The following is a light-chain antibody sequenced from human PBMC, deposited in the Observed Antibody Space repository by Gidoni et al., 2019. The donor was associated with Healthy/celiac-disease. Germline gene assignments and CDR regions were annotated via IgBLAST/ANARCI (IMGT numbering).Light chain of an antibody. CDR2: AAS. CDR1: QSISSY. Sequence: DIQMTQSPSSLSASVGDRVTITCRASQSISSYLNWYQQKPGKAPKLLIYAASSLQSGVPSRFSGSGSGTDFTLTISSLPPEDFATYYCQQSNSTLVTFGQGTKVEIK. CDR3: QQSNSTLVT. J-gene: IGKJ1*01. V-gene: IGKV1-39*01.